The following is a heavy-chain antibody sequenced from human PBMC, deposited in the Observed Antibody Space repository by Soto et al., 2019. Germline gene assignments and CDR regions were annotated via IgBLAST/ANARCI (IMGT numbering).Heavy chain of an antibody. V-gene: IGHV5-51*01. CDR3: ARTYYYDSNGYPTNFDY. Sequence: PGESLKISCKGSGYSFTSYWIGWARQMPGKGLEWMGIIYPGDSDTRYSPSFQGQVTISADKSISTAYLQWSSLKASDTAMYYCARTYYYDSNGYPTNFDYWGQGTLVTVSS. CDR2: IYPGDSDT. D-gene: IGHD3-22*01. J-gene: IGHJ4*02. CDR1: GYSFTSYW.